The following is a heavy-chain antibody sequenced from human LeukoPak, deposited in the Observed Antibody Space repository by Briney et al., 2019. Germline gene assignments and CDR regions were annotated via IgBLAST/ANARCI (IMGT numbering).Heavy chain of an antibody. V-gene: IGHV1-2*04. Sequence: ASLNVYCKASGYTFTGYYMHWVRQAPGQGLEWMGWINPNSGGTNYAQKFQGWVTMTRDTSISTAYMELSRLRSDDTAVYYCARGVRIYYDILPPDLDSLGQVNLVAVSS. J-gene: IGHJ5*01. CDR3: ARGVRIYYDILPPDLDS. CDR2: INPNSGGT. CDR1: GYTFTGYY. D-gene: IGHD3-9*01.